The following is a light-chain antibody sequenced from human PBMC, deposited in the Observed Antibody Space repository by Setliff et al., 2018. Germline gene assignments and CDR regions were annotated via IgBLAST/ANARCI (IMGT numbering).Light chain of an antibody. CDR3: SAYTSTGTI. V-gene: IGLV2-14*01. CDR1: NSDIGGYRY. CDR2: EGT. J-gene: IGLJ2*01. Sequence: QSALAQPASVSGSPGQSITISCTGTNSDIGGYRYVSWYQQFPGEAPKLMIYEGTNRPSGVSNRSSGSKSGNTASLTISGLQAEDEADYHCSAYTSTGTIFGGGTKVTVL.